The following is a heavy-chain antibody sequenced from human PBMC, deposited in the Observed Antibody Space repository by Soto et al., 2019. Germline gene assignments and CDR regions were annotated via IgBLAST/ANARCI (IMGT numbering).Heavy chain of an antibody. V-gene: IGHV1-69*12. D-gene: IGHD3-22*01. J-gene: IGHJ6*02. CDR1: GGTFSSYA. CDR3: ASREAYYDSSGYYYVGDYYYYGMDV. CDR2: IIPIFGTA. Sequence: QVQLVQSGAEVKKPGSSVKVSCKASGGTFSSYAISWVRQAPGQGLEWMGGIIPIFGTANYAQKFQGIVTITADETTSTDYMELSSLRSEDTAVYYCASREAYYDSSGYYYVGDYYYYGMDVWGQGTTVTVSS.